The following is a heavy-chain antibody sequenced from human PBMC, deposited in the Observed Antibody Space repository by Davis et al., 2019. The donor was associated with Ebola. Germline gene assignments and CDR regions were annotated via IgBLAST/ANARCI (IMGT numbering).Heavy chain of an antibody. V-gene: IGHV1-2*02. CDR1: GYTFTGYY. CDR2: INPNSGGT. J-gene: IGHJ5*02. CDR3: ARDGCSGGSCYSSRFDP. D-gene: IGHD2-15*01. Sequence: ASVTVSCQASGYTFTGYYMHWVRQAPGQGLEWMGWINPNSGGTNYAQKFQGGVTMTRDTSISTAYMELSRLRSDDTAVYYCARDGCSGGSCYSSRFDPWGQGTLVTVSS.